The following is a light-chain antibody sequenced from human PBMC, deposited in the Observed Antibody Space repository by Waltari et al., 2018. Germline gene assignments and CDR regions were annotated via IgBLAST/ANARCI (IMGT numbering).Light chain of an antibody. V-gene: IGKV2-30*02. CDR1: QSPVHSDVNTY. CDR3: MQGSHWPRT. J-gene: IGKJ2*01. CDR2: KIS. Sequence: DIVLTQSPLFLLVTLGQPASMSCRSSQSPVHSDVNTYLNWFHQRPGRSTRRLIYKISRRESGVPDRFSGSGSGTDFTLKISRVEAEDVGVYYYMQGSHWPRTFGQGTKLEI.